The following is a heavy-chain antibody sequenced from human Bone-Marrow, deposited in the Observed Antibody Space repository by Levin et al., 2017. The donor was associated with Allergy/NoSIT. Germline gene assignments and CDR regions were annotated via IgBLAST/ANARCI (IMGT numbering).Heavy chain of an antibody. CDR2: IFATGSASGTS. J-gene: IGHJ2*01. D-gene: IGHD2-21*02. Sequence: RSSETLSLTCTVSGASISNQHWSWIRQSAGKGLEWIGRIFATGSASGTSNYNPSLKSRVSMSVDTSRNQFSLRLRSVTAADTAVYYCARVVHCGTDCYTQVSFYWYFDLWGRGTLVTVSS. CDR3: ARVVHCGTDCYTQVSFYWYFDL. V-gene: IGHV4-4*07. CDR1: GASISNQH.